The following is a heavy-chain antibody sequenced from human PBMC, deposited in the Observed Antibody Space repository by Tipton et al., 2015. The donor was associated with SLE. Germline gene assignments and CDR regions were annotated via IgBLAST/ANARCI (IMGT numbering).Heavy chain of an antibody. J-gene: IGHJ2*01. Sequence: LRLSCSVSGGSISSHYWSWIRQPPGKGLEWIGYIYYRGSTNHNPSLKSRITISVDTSKNQLSLKLNSVTAADTAVYYCARRGVGAIYWYFDLWGRGTLVTVSS. CDR3: ARRGVGAIYWYFDL. V-gene: IGHV4-59*08. CDR1: GGSISSHY. D-gene: IGHD1-26*01. CDR2: IYYRGST.